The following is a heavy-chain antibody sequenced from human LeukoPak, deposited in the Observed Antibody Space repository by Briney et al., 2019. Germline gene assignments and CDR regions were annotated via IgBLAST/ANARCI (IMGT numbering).Heavy chain of an antibody. CDR2: IYWNDDT. V-gene: IGHV2-5*01. CDR3: ARRRSPSNGDWFDP. CDR1: GFSLSTSGVA. Sequence: SGPTLVNPTQTLTLTCTFSGFSLSTSGVAVGWFRQPPGGALEWLALIYWNDDTFYNPSLDSSVTIAKDTSKNQVVLTMTNMDPVDTATFYCARRRSPSNGDWFDPWGQGTLVTVSS. J-gene: IGHJ5*02. D-gene: IGHD4-17*01.